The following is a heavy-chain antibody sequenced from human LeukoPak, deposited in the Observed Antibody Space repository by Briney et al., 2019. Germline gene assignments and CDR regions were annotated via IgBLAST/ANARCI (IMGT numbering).Heavy chain of an antibody. J-gene: IGHJ4*02. CDR1: GYTFTSYG. Sequence: ASVKVSCKASGYTFTSYGISWVRQAPGQGLEWMGWISAYNGNTNYVQKLQGRVTMTTDTSTSTAYMELRSLRSDDTAVYYCARDMDDILTGYYPKHFDYWGQGTLVTVSS. CDR3: ARDMDDILTGYYPKHFDY. D-gene: IGHD3-9*01. V-gene: IGHV1-18*01. CDR2: ISAYNGNT.